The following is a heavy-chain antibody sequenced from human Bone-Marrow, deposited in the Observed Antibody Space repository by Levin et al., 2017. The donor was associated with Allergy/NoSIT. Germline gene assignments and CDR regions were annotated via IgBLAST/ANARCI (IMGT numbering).Heavy chain of an antibody. CDR3: ASWTAVAGTYPWALDV. CDR2: FEPEEGGT. Sequence: ASVKVSCKVSGYTLTELPMHWVRQAPGKGLEWMGGFEPEEGGTIYAQKFQGRVTMTADTSTDTAYMELSSLRFEDMAVDYCASWTAVAGTYPWALDVWGQGTMVTVSS. CDR1: GYTLTELP. V-gene: IGHV1-24*01. D-gene: IGHD2-15*01. J-gene: IGHJ3*01.